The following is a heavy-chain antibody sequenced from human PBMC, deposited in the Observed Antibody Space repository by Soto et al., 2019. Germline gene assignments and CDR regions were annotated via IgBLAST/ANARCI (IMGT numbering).Heavy chain of an antibody. J-gene: IGHJ5*02. CDR2: IYWNDDK. Sequence: QITLKESGPTLVKPTQTLTLTCTFSGFSLSTSGVGVGWIRQPPGKALEWLALIYWNDDKRYSPSLKSSLTITEDTSKNQVVLTMTSMDPVDTATYSCAHRFRAYGSGSSNWFDPWGEGTLVTVSS. CDR1: GFSLSTSGVG. CDR3: AHRFRAYGSGSSNWFDP. V-gene: IGHV2-5*01. D-gene: IGHD3-10*01.